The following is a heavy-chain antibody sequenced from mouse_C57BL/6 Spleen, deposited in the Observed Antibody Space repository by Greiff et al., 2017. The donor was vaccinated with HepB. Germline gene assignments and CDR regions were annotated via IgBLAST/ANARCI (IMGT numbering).Heavy chain of an antibody. CDR3: ARNDYYYGSSLFAY. CDR2: INPNNGGT. D-gene: IGHD1-1*01. J-gene: IGHJ3*01. V-gene: IGHV1-18*01. CDR1: GYTFTDYN. Sequence: EVQLQQSGPELVKPGASVKIPCKASGYTFTDYNMDWVKQSHGKSLEWIGDINPNNGGTIYNQKFKGKATLTVDKSSSTAYMELRSLTSEDTAVYYCARNDYYYGSSLFAYWGQGTLVTVSA.